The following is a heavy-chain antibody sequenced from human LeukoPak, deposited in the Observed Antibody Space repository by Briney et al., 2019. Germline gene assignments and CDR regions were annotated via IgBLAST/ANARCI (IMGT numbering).Heavy chain of an antibody. V-gene: IGHV4-59*01. Sequence: SETLSLTCTVSGGSISSYYWSWIRQPPGKGLEWIGYIYYSGSTNYNPSLKSRVTISVDTSKNQFSLKLSSVTAADTAVYYCARERWHTIFGVVIPDAFDIWGQGTMVTVSS. D-gene: IGHD3-3*01. CDR2: IYYSGST. CDR1: GGSISSYY. CDR3: ARERWHTIFGVVIPDAFDI. J-gene: IGHJ3*02.